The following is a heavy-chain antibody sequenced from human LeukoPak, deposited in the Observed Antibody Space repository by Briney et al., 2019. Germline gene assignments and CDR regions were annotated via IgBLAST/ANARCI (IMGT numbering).Heavy chain of an antibody. J-gene: IGHJ4*02. Sequence: PRGSLRLSCAASGFTFSSYGMHWVRQAPGKGLEWVAVISYDGSNKYYADSVKGRFTISRDNSKNTLYLQMNSLRAEDTAVYYCAKVAGLTGRGILPDYWGQGTLVTVSS. CDR1: GFTFSSYG. D-gene: IGHD1-14*01. V-gene: IGHV3-30*18. CDR3: AKVAGLTGRGILPDY. CDR2: ISYDGSNK.